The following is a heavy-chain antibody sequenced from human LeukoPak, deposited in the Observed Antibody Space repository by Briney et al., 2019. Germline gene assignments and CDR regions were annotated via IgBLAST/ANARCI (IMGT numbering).Heavy chain of an antibody. CDR1: GFTFSSYW. D-gene: IGHD3-22*01. J-gene: IGHJ4*02. V-gene: IGHV3-48*01. CDR2: ISSSSSTI. CDR3: ARDASSDLDY. Sequence: PGGSLRLSCAASGFTFSSYWMHWVRQAPGKGLEWVSYISSSSSTIYYADSVKGRFTISRDNAKNSLYLQMNSLRAEDTAVYYCARDASSDLDYWGQGTLVTVSS.